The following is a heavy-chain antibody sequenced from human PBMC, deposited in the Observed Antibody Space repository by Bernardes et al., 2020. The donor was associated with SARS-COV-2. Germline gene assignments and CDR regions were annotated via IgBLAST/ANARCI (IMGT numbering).Heavy chain of an antibody. CDR1: GYILSAYE. J-gene: IGHJ3*01. D-gene: IGHD2-8*01. CDR2: INTGNGDT. Sequence: ASVKVSCKASGYILSAYEIFWVRQAPGQSLEWVGWINTGNGDTKYSRKFQGRVTITRDTSASTAYMELTSLRSEDTAVFYCARNYNGLGVWGQGTKVTVSS. CDR3: ARNYNGLGV. V-gene: IGHV1-3*04.